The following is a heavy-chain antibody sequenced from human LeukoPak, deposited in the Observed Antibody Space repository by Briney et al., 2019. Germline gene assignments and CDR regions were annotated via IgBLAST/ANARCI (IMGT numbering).Heavy chain of an antibody. D-gene: IGHD3-22*01. Sequence: ASVKVSCKASGYTFTSYAMNWVRQAPGQGLEWMGVISPSGGSTTYAQKFQGRVTMTRDTSTSTVYMELSSLTSEDTAVYYCARVPYYDSSGYDNWGQGTLVTVSS. J-gene: IGHJ4*02. CDR3: ARVPYYDSSGYDN. CDR2: ISPSGGST. V-gene: IGHV1-46*01. CDR1: GYTFTSYA.